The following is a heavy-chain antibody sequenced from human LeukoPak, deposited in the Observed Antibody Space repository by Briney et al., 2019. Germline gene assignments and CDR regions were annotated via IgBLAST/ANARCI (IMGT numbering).Heavy chain of an antibody. V-gene: IGHV5-51*01. CDR3: AKTRDGFLSGAFDI. D-gene: IGHD5-24*01. CDR2: IYPGDSDT. CDR1: GYSFTSYW. J-gene: IGHJ3*02. Sequence: GESLKISCKGSGYSFTSYWIGWVRQMPGKGLEWMGIIYPGDSDTRYSPSFRGQVTISADKSISIAYLQWSSLKASDTAMYYCAKTRDGFLSGAFDIWGQGTMLTVSS.